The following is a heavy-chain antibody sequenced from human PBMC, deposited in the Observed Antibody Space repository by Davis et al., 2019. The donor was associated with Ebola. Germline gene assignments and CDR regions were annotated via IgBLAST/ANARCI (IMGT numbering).Heavy chain of an antibody. CDR2: INHSGST. J-gene: IGHJ4*02. D-gene: IGHD1-26*01. Sequence: SETLSLTCAVYGGSFSGYYWSWIRQPPGKGLEWIGEINHSGSTYYNPSLKSRVTISVDTSKNQFSLKLSSVTAADTAVYYCARDSVVDMWGFDYWGQGTLVTVPS. V-gene: IGHV4-34*09. CDR3: ARDSVVDMWGFDY. CDR1: GGSFSGYY.